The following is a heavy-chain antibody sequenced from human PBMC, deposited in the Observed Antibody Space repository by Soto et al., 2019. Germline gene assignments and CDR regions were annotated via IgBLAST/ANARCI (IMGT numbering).Heavy chain of an antibody. CDR2: IGESGST. CDR3: ARTMRRGYSSGYYFDY. Sequence: SETLSLTCAVYGGSFSGYYWSWIRQPPGKGLEWIGEIGESGSTNHNPSLKSRATISVDTSKNQFSLKLSSVTAADTAVYYCARTMRRGYSSGYYFDYWGQGTLVTVSS. V-gene: IGHV4-34*04. CDR1: GGSFSGYY. J-gene: IGHJ4*01. D-gene: IGHD5-18*01.